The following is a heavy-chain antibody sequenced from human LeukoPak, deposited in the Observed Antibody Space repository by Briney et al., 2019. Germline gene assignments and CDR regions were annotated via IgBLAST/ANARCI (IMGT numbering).Heavy chain of an antibody. CDR1: GFTFSSFS. J-gene: IGHJ5*02. V-gene: IGHV3-48*01. CDR2: ISSSSSTT. D-gene: IGHD3-22*01. CDR3: ARDLYDSSGYFYGAS. Sequence: PGGSLRLSCAASGFTFSSFSMNWVRQAPGKGLEWVSYISSSSSTTYYADSVKGRFTISRDNAKNSLYLQMDSLRAEDTALYYCARDLYDSSGYFYGASWGQGTLVTVSS.